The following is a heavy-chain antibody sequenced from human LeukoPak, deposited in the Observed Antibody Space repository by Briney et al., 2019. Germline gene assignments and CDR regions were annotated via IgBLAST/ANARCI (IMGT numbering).Heavy chain of an antibody. CDR1: GFTFSSYS. CDR3: AKDSIEMATTEYYFDY. Sequence: GGSLRLSCAASGFTFSSYSMNWVRQAPGKGLEWVSYISSSSSTIYYADSVKGRFTISRDNSKNTLYLQMNSLRAEDTAVYYCAKDSIEMATTEYYFDYWGQGTLVTVSS. V-gene: IGHV3-48*01. D-gene: IGHD5-24*01. J-gene: IGHJ4*02. CDR2: ISSSSSTI.